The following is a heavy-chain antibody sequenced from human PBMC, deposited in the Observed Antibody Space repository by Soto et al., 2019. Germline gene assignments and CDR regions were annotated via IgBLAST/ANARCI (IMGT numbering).Heavy chain of an antibody. CDR3: ARGVLRFNAFDI. CDR1: GFTFSNNW. V-gene: IGHV3-74*01. J-gene: IGHJ3*02. D-gene: IGHD3-3*01. Sequence: PGGSLRLSCAASGFTFSNNWMHWVRQAPGKGLVWVSRINSDGSSTSYADSVKGRFTISRDNAKNTLYLQMNSLRAEDTAVYYCARGVLRFNAFDIWGQGTMVTVSS. CDR2: INSDGSST.